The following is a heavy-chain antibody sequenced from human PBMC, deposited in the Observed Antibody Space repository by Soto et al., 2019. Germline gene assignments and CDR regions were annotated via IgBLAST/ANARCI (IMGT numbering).Heavy chain of an antibody. CDR2: MNPNSGNT. CDR1: GYTFTSYD. Sequence: GSVKVSCKASGYTFTSYDINWVRQATGQGLEWMGWMNPNSGNTGYAQKFQGRVTMTRNTSISTAYMELSSLRSEDTAVYYCARAVGVFGTIFGVVPRSYYYYMDVWGKGTTVTVSS. J-gene: IGHJ6*03. D-gene: IGHD3-3*01. CDR3: ARAVGVFGTIFGVVPRSYYYYMDV. V-gene: IGHV1-8*01.